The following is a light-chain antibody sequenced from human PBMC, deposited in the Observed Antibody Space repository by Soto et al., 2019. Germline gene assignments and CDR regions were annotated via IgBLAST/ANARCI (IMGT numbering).Light chain of an antibody. CDR3: QQYNNWPPYT. Sequence: EIVMTQSPATLSVSPGERATLSCRASQSVSSNLAWYQQKPGQAPRLLIYGTSTRATGIPAWFSGSGSGTEFTLTISSLQSEDFAVYSCQQYNNWPPYTFGQWTKLEIK. V-gene: IGKV3-15*01. J-gene: IGKJ2*01. CDR2: GTS. CDR1: QSVSSN.